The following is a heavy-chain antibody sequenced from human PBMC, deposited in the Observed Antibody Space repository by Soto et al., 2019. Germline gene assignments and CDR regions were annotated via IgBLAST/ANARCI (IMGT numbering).Heavy chain of an antibody. CDR1: GFTVSSNY. J-gene: IGHJ5*02. Sequence: PWGSLRLSCAASGFTVSSNYMSWVRQAPGKGLEWVSVIYSGGSTYYADSVKGRFTISRDNSKNTLYLQMNSLRAEDTAVYYCARLFWSGYLIDPWGQGTLVTVSS. D-gene: IGHD3-3*01. CDR2: IYSGGST. V-gene: IGHV3-53*01. CDR3: ARLFWSGYLIDP.